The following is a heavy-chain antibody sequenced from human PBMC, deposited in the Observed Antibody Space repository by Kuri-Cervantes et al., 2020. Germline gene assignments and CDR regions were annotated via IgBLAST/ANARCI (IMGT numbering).Heavy chain of an antibody. CDR3: ARGGGYDSPSFDY. J-gene: IGHJ4*02. CDR1: GFTFSSYG. CDR2: ISYDGSNK. Sequence: GESLKISCAASGFTFSSYGMHWVRQAPGKGLEWVAVISYDGSNKYYADSVKGRFTISRDNSKNTLYLQMNSLRAEDTAVYYCARGGGYDSPSFDYWGQGTLVTVSS. V-gene: IGHV3-30*03. D-gene: IGHD5-12*01.